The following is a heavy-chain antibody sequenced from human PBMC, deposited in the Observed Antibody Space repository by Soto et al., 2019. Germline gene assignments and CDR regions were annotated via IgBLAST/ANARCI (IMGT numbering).Heavy chain of an antibody. CDR2: ISAYNGNT. J-gene: IGHJ6*02. CDR1: GYTFTNYG. Sequence: VDSVKVSCKASGYTFTNYGISWVRQAPGQGLEWMGWISAYNGNTNYAQKIQGRVTMTTDTSTSTAYMELRSLRSDDTAVYYCARGRNSSHHFYVMDVWGQGTTVTVSS. V-gene: IGHV1-18*01. D-gene: IGHD6-13*01. CDR3: ARGRNSSHHFYVMDV.